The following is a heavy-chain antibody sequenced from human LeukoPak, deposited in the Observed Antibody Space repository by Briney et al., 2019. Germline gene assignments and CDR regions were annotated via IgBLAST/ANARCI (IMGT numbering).Heavy chain of an antibody. D-gene: IGHD6-13*01. CDR2: IYHSGTT. J-gene: IGHJ4*02. V-gene: IGHV4-59*01. CDR1: GDSISRYY. Sequence: PSDTLSLTCTVSGDSISRYYWSWLRQPPGKGVEGIGYIYHSGTTNYNPSLKRRVTISADTSNDQFSLKLASVTAADTAVYYCATGYSSTWYYFDYWGQGTLVTVSS. CDR3: ATGYSSTWYYFDY.